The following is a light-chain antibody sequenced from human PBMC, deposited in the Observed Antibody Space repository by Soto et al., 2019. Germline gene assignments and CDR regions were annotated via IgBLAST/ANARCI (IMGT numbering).Light chain of an antibody. CDR2: EVS. Sequence: QSALTQPASVSGSPGQSITISRTGTSSDVGGYKFVSWYQEHPGKAPKLMIYEVSNRPSGVSNRFSGSKSGNTASLTISGLQAEDEADYYCCSYTSSSADVFGSGTKVTV. V-gene: IGLV2-14*01. CDR3: CSYTSSSADV. CDR1: SSDVGGYKF. J-gene: IGLJ1*01.